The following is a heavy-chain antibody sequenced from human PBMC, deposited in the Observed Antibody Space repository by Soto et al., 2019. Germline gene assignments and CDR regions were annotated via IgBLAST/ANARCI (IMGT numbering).Heavy chain of an antibody. Sequence: SETLSLTCTVSGGSISSYYWSWIRQPPGKGLEWIGYIYYSGSTNYNPSLKSRVTISVDTSKNQFSLKLSSVTAADTAVYYCARATGPTYSSSWYYYSYGMDVWGQGTTVTVSS. D-gene: IGHD6-13*01. V-gene: IGHV4-59*01. CDR1: GGSISSYY. CDR3: ARATGPTYSSSWYYYSYGMDV. CDR2: IYYSGST. J-gene: IGHJ6*02.